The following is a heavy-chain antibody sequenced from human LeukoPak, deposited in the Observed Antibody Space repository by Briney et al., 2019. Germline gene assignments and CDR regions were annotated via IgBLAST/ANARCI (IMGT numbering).Heavy chain of an antibody. J-gene: IGHJ5*02. V-gene: IGHV1-69*05. CDR3: ARVVVPAAPYNWFDP. Sequence: SVTVSFKSSVCTFIIYAISWVRQAPGQGLEWMGVIIAIFGTANYAQKFQGRVTITTDDSTSTAYMDLRSLRSEDTGVYYCARVVVPAAPYNWFDPCGQGHQVPVTS. D-gene: IGHD2-2*01. CDR2: IIAIFGTA. CDR1: VCTFIIYA.